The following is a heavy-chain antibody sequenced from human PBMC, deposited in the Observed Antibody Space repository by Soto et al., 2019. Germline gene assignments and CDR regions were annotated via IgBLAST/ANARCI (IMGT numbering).Heavy chain of an antibody. Sequence: QVQLVQSGAEVKKPGASVKVSCKASGYTFTSYGINWVRQAPGQGLEWMGWISTYNDNTYYAQKFRGRVTMTTDTSTSTAYMELRSLTSDNTAVYYCARGSGIAVAGLSDYWGQGTLVTVSS. CDR2: ISTYNDNT. D-gene: IGHD6-19*01. J-gene: IGHJ4*02. CDR3: ARGSGIAVAGLSDY. CDR1: GYTFTSYG. V-gene: IGHV1-18*01.